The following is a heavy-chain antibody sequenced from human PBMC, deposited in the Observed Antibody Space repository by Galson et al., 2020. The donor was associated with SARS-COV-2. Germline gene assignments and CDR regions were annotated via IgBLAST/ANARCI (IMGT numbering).Heavy chain of an antibody. CDR1: GFTFSDYY. CDR3: VRDQVPYGDYKWFDR. V-gene: IGHV3-11*06. CDR2: ISSSGSHT. J-gene: IGHJ5*02. D-gene: IGHD4-17*01. Sequence: GGSLRLSCAASGFTFSDYYMYWIRQAPGKGLEWVSSISSSGSHTDYGDSVKGRFTISRDNVKNSLYLQMNSLRAEDTAVYYCVRDQVPYGDYKWFDRWGQGTLVTVSS.